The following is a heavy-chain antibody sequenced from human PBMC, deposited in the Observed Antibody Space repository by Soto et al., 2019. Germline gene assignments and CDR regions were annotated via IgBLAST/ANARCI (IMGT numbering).Heavy chain of an antibody. J-gene: IGHJ4*02. CDR3: ARPEIPTRSTDYDNPFDL. D-gene: IGHD3-22*01. V-gene: IGHV5-51*01. CDR2: IYPGDSDT. CDR1: GYSFTSYW. Sequence: GQSLKISCKGSGYSFTSYWIGWVRQKPGKGLEWMGIIYPGDSDTRYNPSFQGQVTISVDKSTSTAYLKWNNLEASDTAIYYCARPEIPTRSTDYDNPFDLWGQGTLVTVSS.